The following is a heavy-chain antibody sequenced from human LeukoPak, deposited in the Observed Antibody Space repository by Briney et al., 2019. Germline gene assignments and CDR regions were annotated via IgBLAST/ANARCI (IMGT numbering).Heavy chain of an antibody. CDR3: ARGGEPLYFDY. J-gene: IGHJ4*02. Sequence: PSETLSLTCTVSGYSISSGYYWGWIRQPPGKGLEWIGSIYHSGSTYYNPSLKSRVTISVDTSKNQFSPKLSSVTAADTAVYYCARGGEPLYFDYWGQGTLVTVSS. V-gene: IGHV4-38-2*02. CDR1: GYSISSGYY. CDR2: IYHSGST. D-gene: IGHD1-26*01.